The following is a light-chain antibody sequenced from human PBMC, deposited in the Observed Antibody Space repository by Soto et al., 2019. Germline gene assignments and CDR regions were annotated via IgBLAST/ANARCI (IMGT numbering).Light chain of an antibody. Sequence: QSALTQPPSASGPPGQRVTISCSGSSSNIESNTVNWYQQLPGTAPKLLIYSNNQRPSGVPDRFSGSKSGTSASLAISGLQSEDEADYYCAAWDGSLNGYVFGTGT. CDR2: SNN. CDR1: SSNIESNT. CDR3: AAWDGSLNGYV. J-gene: IGLJ1*01. V-gene: IGLV1-44*01.